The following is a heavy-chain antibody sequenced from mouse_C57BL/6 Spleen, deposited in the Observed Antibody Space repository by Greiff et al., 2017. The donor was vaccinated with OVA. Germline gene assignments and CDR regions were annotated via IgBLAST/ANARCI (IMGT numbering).Heavy chain of an antibody. CDR3: ARSFYYGSSFDY. CDR1: GYAFSSSW. Sequence: QVQLQQSGPELVKPGASVKISCKASGYAFSSSWMNWVKQRPGKGLEWIGRIYPGDGDTNYNGKFKGKATLTAGKTSSTAYKQLSSLTSEDYTVYFCARSFYYGSSFDYWGQGTTLTVSS. CDR2: IYPGDGDT. V-gene: IGHV1-82*01. J-gene: IGHJ2*01. D-gene: IGHD1-1*01.